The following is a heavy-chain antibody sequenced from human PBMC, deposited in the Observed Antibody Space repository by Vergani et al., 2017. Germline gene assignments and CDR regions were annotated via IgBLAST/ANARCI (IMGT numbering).Heavy chain of an antibody. V-gene: IGHV3-23*04. D-gene: IGHD5-12*01. CDR1: GFTFNHYA. J-gene: IGHJ6*02. CDR3: AKANPRNSGYDYLYYYHAMDV. CDR2: ISGSGGST. Sequence: VQLAESGGGRVQPGRSLRLSCAASGFTFNHYAMNWVRQAPGKGLEWVSGISGSGGSTYYAGSVKGRFTISRYSSKNTLYLQMNSLSAGDTAVYYCAKANPRNSGYDYLYYYHAMDVWGQGTTVTVSS.